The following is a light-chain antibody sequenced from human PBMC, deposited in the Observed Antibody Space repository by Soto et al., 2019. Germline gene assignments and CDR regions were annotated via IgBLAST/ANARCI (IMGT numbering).Light chain of an antibody. CDR2: DAS. V-gene: IGKV3-11*01. Sequence: EIVLTQSPDTLSLSPGERATLSCRASQSVSSYLAWYQQKPGQAPRLLIYDASNRATGIPARFSGSGSGTDFTLTISSLEPEDFAVYYCQRRSNSLTFGGGTKVDIK. CDR1: QSVSSY. CDR3: QRRSNSLT. J-gene: IGKJ4*01.